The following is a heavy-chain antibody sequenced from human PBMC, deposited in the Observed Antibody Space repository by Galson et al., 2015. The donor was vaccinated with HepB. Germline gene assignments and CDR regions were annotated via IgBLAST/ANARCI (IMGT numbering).Heavy chain of an antibody. CDR3: AREPTSPPIYYYGMDV. Sequence: SLRLSCAASGFTFSSYSMNWVRQAPGKGLEWVSYISSSSSTIYYADSVKGRFTISRDNAKNSLYLQMNSLRAEDTAVYYCAREPTSPPIYYYGMDVWGQGTTVTVSS. CDR2: ISSSSSTI. J-gene: IGHJ6*02. V-gene: IGHV3-48*01. CDR1: GFTFSSYS.